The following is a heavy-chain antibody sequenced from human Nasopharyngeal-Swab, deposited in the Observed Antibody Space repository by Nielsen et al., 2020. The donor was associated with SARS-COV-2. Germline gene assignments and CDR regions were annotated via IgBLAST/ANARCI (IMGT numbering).Heavy chain of an antibody. CDR3: ARHWSDPGNWFDP. J-gene: IGHJ5*02. CDR1: GYSFTSYL. V-gene: IGHV5-10-1*01. Sequence: GESLKISCKGSGYSFTSYLISWVRQMPGKGLEWMGRIDPSDSYTNYSPSFQGHVTISADKSISTAYLQWSSLKASDTAMYYCARHWSDPGNWFDPWGQGTLVTVS. CDR2: IDPSDSYT.